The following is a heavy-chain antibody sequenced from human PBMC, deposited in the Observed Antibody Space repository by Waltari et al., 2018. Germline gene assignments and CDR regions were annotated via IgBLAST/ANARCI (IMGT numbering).Heavy chain of an antibody. V-gene: IGHV3-23*01. Sequence: EVQLLESGGGLVQPGGSLRLSCAASGFAFSSYALSWVRRAPGKGLEWVAVVSGSGGSTDYTDSVKGRFTISRDNSGNTLHLQINSLRADDTAIYYCAKHRSVSGTYFDYWGRGALVTVSS. CDR1: GFAFSSYA. J-gene: IGHJ4*02. CDR2: VSGSGGST. D-gene: IGHD1-26*01. CDR3: AKHRSVSGTYFDY.